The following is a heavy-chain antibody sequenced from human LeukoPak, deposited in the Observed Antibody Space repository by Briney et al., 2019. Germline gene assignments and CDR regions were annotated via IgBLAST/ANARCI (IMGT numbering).Heavy chain of an antibody. Sequence: ASVKVSCKASGYTFTSYDINWVRQATGQGLEWMGWMNPNSGNTGYAQKFQGRVTMTRNTSISTAYMEPSSLRSEDTAVYYCATIAARPNWFDPWGQGTLVTVSS. CDR1: GYTFTSYD. CDR2: MNPNSGNT. J-gene: IGHJ5*02. CDR3: ATIAARPNWFDP. V-gene: IGHV1-8*01. D-gene: IGHD6-6*01.